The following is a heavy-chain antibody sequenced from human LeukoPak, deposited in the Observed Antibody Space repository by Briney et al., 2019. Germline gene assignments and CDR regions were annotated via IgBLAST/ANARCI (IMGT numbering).Heavy chain of an antibody. CDR3: ARRLGDAFDT. CDR1: GGSFSGYY. CDR2: IYHSGST. Sequence: MPSETLSLTCAVYGGSFSGYYWSWIRQPPGKGLEWIGSIYHSGSTYYNPSLKSRVTISVDTSKNQFSLKLSSVTAADTAVYYCARRLGDAFDTWGQGTTVTVSS. V-gene: IGHV4-34*01. D-gene: IGHD3-16*01. J-gene: IGHJ3*02.